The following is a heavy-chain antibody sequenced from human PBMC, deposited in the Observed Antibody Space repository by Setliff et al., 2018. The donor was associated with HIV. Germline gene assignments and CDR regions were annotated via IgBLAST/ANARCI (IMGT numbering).Heavy chain of an antibody. CDR3: ARRGYSGYDGYYYYGMDV. Sequence: GASVKVSCKASGGTFSSYAISWVRQAPGQGLEWMGGSSPIFGTTNYAQKFQGRVTTNTDESTTTAYMELSSLRSEDTAVYYCARRGYSGYDGYYYYGMDVWGQGTTVTVSS. CDR2: SSPIFGTT. CDR1: GGTFSSYA. D-gene: IGHD5-12*01. J-gene: IGHJ6*02. V-gene: IGHV1-69*05.